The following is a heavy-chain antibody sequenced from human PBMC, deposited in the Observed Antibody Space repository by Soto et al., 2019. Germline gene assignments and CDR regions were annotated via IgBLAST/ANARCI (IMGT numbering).Heavy chain of an antibody. Sequence: VKVSCQASVCTFNSYGFSLVLQAPGQGLEWKGGIIPIFGTANYAQKYQGRVTITADESTSTAYMELSSLRSEDTAVYYCARDLGYYDSSGYYAWGQGTPVTVSS. CDR2: IIPIFGTA. D-gene: IGHD3-22*01. J-gene: IGHJ5*02. CDR1: VCTFNSYG. CDR3: ARDLGYYDSSGYYA. V-gene: IGHV1-69*13.